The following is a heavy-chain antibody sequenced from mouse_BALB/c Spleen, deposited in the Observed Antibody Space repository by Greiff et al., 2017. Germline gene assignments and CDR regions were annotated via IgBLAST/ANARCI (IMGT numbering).Heavy chain of an antibody. CDR3: ARRVDYYGSSHWYFDV. J-gene: IGHJ1*01. CDR2: INPSTGYT. V-gene: IGHV1-7*01. Sequence: VKLQQSGAELAKPGASVKMSCKASGYTFTSYWMHWVKQRPGQGLEWIGYINPSTGYTEYNQKFKDKATLTADKSSSTAYMQLSSLTSEDSAVYYCARRVDYYGSSHWYFDVWGAGTTVTVSA. CDR1: GYTFTSYW. D-gene: IGHD1-1*01.